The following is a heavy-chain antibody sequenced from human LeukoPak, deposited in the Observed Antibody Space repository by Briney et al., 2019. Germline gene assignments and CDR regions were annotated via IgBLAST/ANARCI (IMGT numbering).Heavy chain of an antibody. V-gene: IGHV1-8*01. CDR2: MNPNSGNT. J-gene: IGHJ4*02. Sequence: ASVKVSCKASGYTFTSYDINWVRQATGQGLEWMGWMNPNSGNTGYAQKFQGRVTMTRNTSISTAYMELSSLRSEDTAVYYCARGLMVRGVIIISQGGQAPDYWGQGTLVTVSS. CDR1: GYTFTSYD. CDR3: ARGLMVRGVIIISQGGQAPDY. D-gene: IGHD3-10*01.